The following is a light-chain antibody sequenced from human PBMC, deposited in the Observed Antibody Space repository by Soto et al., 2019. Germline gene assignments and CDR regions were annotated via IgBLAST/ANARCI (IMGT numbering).Light chain of an antibody. J-gene: IGLJ1*01. CDR3: SSYTGSSTPYV. CDR2: EVS. CDR1: SSDIGTYKY. V-gene: IGLV2-14*01. Sequence: QSVLTQPASVSGSPGQSITISCTGTSSDIGTYKYVSWYQHPPGKAPKLVIYEVSNRPSGVSNRFSGSKSGNTASLTISGLQAEDEADYYCSSYTGSSTPYVFGSGTKVTVL.